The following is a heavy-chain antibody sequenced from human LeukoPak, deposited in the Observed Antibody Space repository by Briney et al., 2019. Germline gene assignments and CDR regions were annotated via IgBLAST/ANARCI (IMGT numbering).Heavy chain of an antibody. CDR3: ARRERYGYKRPLDY. CDR1: GYTFTSYD. CDR2: MNPNSGNT. V-gene: IGHV1-8*01. Sequence: ASVKVSCKASGYTFTSYDINWVRQATGQGLEWMGWMNPNSGNTGYAQKFQGRVTMTRNTSISTAYMELSSLRSEDTAVYYCARRERYGYKRPLDYWGQGTLVTVSS. J-gene: IGHJ4*02. D-gene: IGHD5-24*01.